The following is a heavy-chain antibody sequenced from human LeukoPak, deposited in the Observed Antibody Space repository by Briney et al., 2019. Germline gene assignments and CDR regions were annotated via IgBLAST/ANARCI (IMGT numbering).Heavy chain of an antibody. V-gene: IGHV4-4*07. Sequence: SETLSLTCSVSGGSISGYYWSWIRQPAGKGLEWIGHIYNSGTINYSPSLKSRVTMSVDTSKNHFSLKLRSVTAADTAVYYCARDKYSNYGNWLVPWGQGTRVTVSS. CDR1: GGSISGYY. J-gene: IGHJ5*02. D-gene: IGHD4-11*01. CDR3: ARDKYSNYGNWLVP. CDR2: IYNSGTI.